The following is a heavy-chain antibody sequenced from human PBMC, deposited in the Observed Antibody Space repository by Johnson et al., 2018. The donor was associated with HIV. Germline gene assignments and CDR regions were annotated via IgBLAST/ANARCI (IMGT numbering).Heavy chain of an antibody. D-gene: IGHD3-16*01. Sequence: VQLVESGGGLVQPGGSLRLSCAASGFSFSTTWMHWVRQAPGEGLVWVAHINSDGSHIAYADSVRGRFTISRDNSKNTLYLQMNSLRAEDTAVYYCARAGDYDAFDIWGQGTMVTVSS. CDR1: GFSFSTTW. V-gene: IGHV3-74*03. CDR3: ARAGDYDAFDI. CDR2: INSDGSHI. J-gene: IGHJ3*02.